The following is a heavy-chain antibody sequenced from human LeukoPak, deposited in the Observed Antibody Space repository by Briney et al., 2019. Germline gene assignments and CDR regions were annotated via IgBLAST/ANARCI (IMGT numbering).Heavy chain of an antibody. CDR2: IYYSGST. J-gene: IGHJ4*02. CDR3: ASQVGATFPDYYFDY. Sequence: KPSETLSLTSTVSGGSISSSSYYWGWIRQPPGKGLEWIGSIYYSGSTYYNPSLKSRVTISVDTSKNQFSLKLSSVTAADTAVYYCASQVGATFPDYYFDYWGQGTLVTVSS. CDR1: GGSISSSSYY. D-gene: IGHD1-26*01. V-gene: IGHV4-39*01.